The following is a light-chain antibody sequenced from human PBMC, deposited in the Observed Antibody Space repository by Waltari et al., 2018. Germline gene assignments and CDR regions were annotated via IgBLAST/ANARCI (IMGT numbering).Light chain of an antibody. CDR1: QSVLYSSDNKNY. V-gene: IGKV4-1*01. J-gene: IGKJ3*01. CDR3: QQQYTTPFT. Sequence: DIVMTQSPDSLAVSLGERATINCKSSQSVLYSSDNKNYLAWYQQKPGQPPKLLFYWASTRESGVPDRFSGSGSGTDFTLTISSLQAEDVAVYYCQQQYTTPFTFGPGTTVDIK. CDR2: WAS.